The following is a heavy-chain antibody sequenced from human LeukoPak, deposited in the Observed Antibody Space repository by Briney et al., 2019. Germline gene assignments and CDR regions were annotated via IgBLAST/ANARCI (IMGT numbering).Heavy chain of an antibody. J-gene: IGHJ6*02. V-gene: IGHV3-21*05. Sequence: GGSLRLSCAASGFTFSADSMNWVRQAPGKGLEWVSYISPSGTYTNYAGSVKGRFTISRDNAKNSLYLQMNSLRAEDTAVYYCVRSCSGGSCYGNYYHGMDVWGQGTTIIVSS. CDR2: ISPSGTYT. CDR1: GFTFSADS. CDR3: VRSCSGGSCYGNYYHGMDV. D-gene: IGHD2-15*01.